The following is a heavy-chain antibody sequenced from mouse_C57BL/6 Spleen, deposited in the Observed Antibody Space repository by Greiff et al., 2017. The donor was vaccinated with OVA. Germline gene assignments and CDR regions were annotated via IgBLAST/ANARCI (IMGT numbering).Heavy chain of an antibody. CDR3: ARRGGYDYGYYLDY. D-gene: IGHD2-4*01. CDR1: GYTFTSYW. V-gene: IGHV1-69*01. CDR2: IDPSDSYT. Sequence: QVQLQQPGAELVMPGASVKLSCTASGYTFTSYWMHWVKQRPGQGLEWIGEIDPSDSYTNYNQKFKGKSTFTVDKSSSTAYMQLSSLTSEDSAVYYCARRGGYDYGYYLDYWGKGTTLTVSS. J-gene: IGHJ2*01.